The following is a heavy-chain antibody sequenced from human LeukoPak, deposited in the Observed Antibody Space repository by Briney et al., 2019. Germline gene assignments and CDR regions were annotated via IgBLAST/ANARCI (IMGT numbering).Heavy chain of an antibody. Sequence: HGESLKISCKGSGYSFTSYWIGWVRQMPGKGLEWMGIIYPGYSDTRYSPSFQGQVTISADKSISTAYLQWSSLKASDTAMYYCARHHSSSWQDDAFDIWGQGTMVTVSS. V-gene: IGHV5-51*01. CDR3: ARHHSSSWQDDAFDI. CDR2: IYPGYSDT. D-gene: IGHD6-13*01. CDR1: GYSFTSYW. J-gene: IGHJ3*02.